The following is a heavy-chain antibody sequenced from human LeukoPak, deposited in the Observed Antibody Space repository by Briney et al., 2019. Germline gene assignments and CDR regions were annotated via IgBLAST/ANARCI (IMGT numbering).Heavy chain of an antibody. J-gene: IGHJ4*02. D-gene: IGHD3-22*01. V-gene: IGHV4-59*08. CDR1: GGSISSYY. CDR3: ARQGVYYYDRVDY. CDR2: IYYSGST. Sequence: SETLSLTCTVSGGSISSYYWSWIRQPPGKGLEWIGYIYYSGSTNYNPSLKSRVTISVDTSKNQFSLKLSSVTAADTAVYYCARQGVYYYDRVDYWGQGTLVTVSS.